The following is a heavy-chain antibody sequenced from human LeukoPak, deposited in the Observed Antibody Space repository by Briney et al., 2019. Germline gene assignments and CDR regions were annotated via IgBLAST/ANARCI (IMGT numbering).Heavy chain of an antibody. V-gene: IGHV4-59*01. CDR3: ARDRPPGSYGMDV. J-gene: IGHJ6*02. Sequence: PSETLSLTCTVSGGSISSYYWSWIRQPPGKGLEWIGYIYYSGSTNYNPSLKSRVTISVDTSKNQFSLKLSSVTAADTAVYYCARDRPPGSYGMDVWGQGTTVTVSS. CDR2: IYYSGST. CDR1: GGSISSYY. D-gene: IGHD1-26*01.